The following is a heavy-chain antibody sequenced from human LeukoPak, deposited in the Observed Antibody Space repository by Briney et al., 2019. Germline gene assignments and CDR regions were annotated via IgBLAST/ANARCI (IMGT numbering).Heavy chain of an antibody. CDR3: AIEDEQWLVRSFDY. D-gene: IGHD6-19*01. Sequence: PGGSLRLSCAASGFTFNSYAMSWVRQAPGKGLEWVSGISNSGESTYYADSVKGRFTVSRDNSKSTLYLQMNSLRAEDTAVYYCAIEDEQWLVRSFDYWGQGTLVTVSS. CDR1: GFTFNSYA. CDR2: ISNSGEST. V-gene: IGHV3-23*01. J-gene: IGHJ4*02.